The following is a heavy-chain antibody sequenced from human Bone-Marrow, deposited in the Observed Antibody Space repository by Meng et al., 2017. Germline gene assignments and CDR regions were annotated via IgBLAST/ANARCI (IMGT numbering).Heavy chain of an antibody. D-gene: IGHD3-3*01. J-gene: IGHJ5*02. Sequence: EVGLVATGWGLFQPGGCLRLACAASGFTVSSKYMSWVRQSPGKGLEWVSVMYSGCDTHYTDSVKGRFTISRDNSKNTLYLQMNNLRAEDTAVYYCAKDGVSGWFDPWGQGTLVTVSS. CDR1: GFTVSSKY. CDR2: MYSGCDT. V-gene: IGHV3-53*02. CDR3: AKDGVSGWFDP.